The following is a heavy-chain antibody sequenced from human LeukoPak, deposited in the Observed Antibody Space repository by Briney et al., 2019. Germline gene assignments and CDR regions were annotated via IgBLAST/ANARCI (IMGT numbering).Heavy chain of an antibody. CDR3: ARDRVLISSGWFDY. CDR1: GGSISSGGYY. Sequence: SQTLSLICTVSGGSISSGGYYWSWIRHHPGKGLEWIGYIYYSGSTYYNPSLKSRVTISVDTSKNQFSLKLSSVTAADTAVYYCARDRVLISSGWFDYWGQGTLVTVSS. V-gene: IGHV4-31*03. CDR2: IYYSGST. D-gene: IGHD6-19*01. J-gene: IGHJ4*02.